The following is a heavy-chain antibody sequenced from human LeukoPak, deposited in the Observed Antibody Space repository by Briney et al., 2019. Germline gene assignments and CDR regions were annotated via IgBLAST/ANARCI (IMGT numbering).Heavy chain of an antibody. Sequence: GESLKISCKGSGYSFTTHWIGWVRQMPGKGLEWMGIIYPDDSNTRYSPSFQGQVTLSADKSINTAYLQWSSLKASDTAMYYCARHRSSSSDYYYYYMDVWGKGTTVTVSS. CDR3: ARHRSSSSDYYYYYMDV. CDR1: GYSFTTHW. CDR2: IYPDDSNT. V-gene: IGHV5-51*01. D-gene: IGHD6-6*01. J-gene: IGHJ6*03.